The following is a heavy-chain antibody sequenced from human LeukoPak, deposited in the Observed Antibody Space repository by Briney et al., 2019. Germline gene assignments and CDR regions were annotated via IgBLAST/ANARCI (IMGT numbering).Heavy chain of an antibody. CDR3: ARDRLILSYMDV. CDR1: GYTFTGYY. J-gene: IGHJ6*03. D-gene: IGHD2-15*01. V-gene: IGHV1-2*02. CDR2: INPNSGGT. Sequence: ASVKVSGKASGYTFTGYYLHWVRQAPGQGLEWMGWINPNSGGTNYAQKFQGRVTMTRDTSISTAYMELSRLRSDDTAVYYCARDRLILSYMDVWGKGTTVTVSS.